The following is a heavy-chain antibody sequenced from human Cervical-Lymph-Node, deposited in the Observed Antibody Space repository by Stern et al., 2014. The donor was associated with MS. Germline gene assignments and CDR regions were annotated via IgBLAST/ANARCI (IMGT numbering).Heavy chain of an antibody. Sequence: VQLVESGAELIRPGESLKISCKGSGYKFSIYWIAWVRQMPGKGLEWMGIIYPGDSGYSPSFQGKVPMSADKSTSTAYLQWSSLNASDTAMYFCARQTTAWASDVWGQGTLVTVSS. V-gene: IGHV5-51*01. CDR2: IYPGDS. CDR3: ARQTTAWASDV. D-gene: IGHD1-14*01. CDR1: GYKFSIYW. J-gene: IGHJ4*02.